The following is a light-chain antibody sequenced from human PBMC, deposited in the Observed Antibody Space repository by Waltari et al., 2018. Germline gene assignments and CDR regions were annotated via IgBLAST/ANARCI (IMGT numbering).Light chain of an antibody. CDR3: QQYHKWPPYT. CDR2: GAS. Sequence: EIVLTPSPATLSVSPGERATLSCRASQTINSNLAWYQQQPGQAPRLLIYGASTRAIGIPARFSGSGSGTEFTLTITSLQSEDFAVYFCQQYHKWPPYTFGQGTKLDI. J-gene: IGKJ2*01. CDR1: QTINSN. V-gene: IGKV3-15*01.